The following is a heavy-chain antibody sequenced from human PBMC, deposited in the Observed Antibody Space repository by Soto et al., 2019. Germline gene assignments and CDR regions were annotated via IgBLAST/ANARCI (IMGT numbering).Heavy chain of an antibody. V-gene: IGHV3-15*01. CDR2: IKRKIDGETT. J-gene: IGHJ3*02. Sequence: EVQLLESGGDLAEPGGSLRLSCAASGFAFTHVWMTWVRQAPGRGLEWVGRIKRKIDGETTNYAAPVKGRFTISRDDSKNTLYLQLNSLKTDDDAVYYCAADRYCSSNSCLGAFEIWGQGTTV. CDR1: GFAFTHVW. D-gene: IGHD2-2*01. CDR3: AADRYCSSNSCLGAFEI.